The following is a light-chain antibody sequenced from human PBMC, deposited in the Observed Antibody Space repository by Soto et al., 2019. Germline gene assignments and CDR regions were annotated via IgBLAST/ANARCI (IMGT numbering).Light chain of an antibody. Sequence: QAVVTQPASVSGSPGQSITISCTGTSSDIGRYNYVSWFQQHPGKVPKLVMFDVSNRPSGVSNRFSGSKSANTASLTISGLQAEDEADYYCSSHTSSSTSYVFGTGTKVTVL. CDR3: SSHTSSSTSYV. CDR2: DVS. J-gene: IGLJ1*01. CDR1: SSDIGRYNY. V-gene: IGLV2-14*01.